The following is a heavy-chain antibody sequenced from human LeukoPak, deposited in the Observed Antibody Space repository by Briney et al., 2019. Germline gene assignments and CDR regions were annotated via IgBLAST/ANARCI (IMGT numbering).Heavy chain of an antibody. D-gene: IGHD3-3*01. V-gene: IGHV1-2*02. Sequence: AAGKVSCKASGYTFTGYYMHWVRQAPGQGLEWMGWINPNSGGTNYAQKFQGRVTMTRDTSISTAYMELSRLRSDDTAVYYCARTLRFFEWLSAFDYWGQGTLVTVSS. CDR3: ARTLRFFEWLSAFDY. J-gene: IGHJ4*02. CDR1: GYTFTGYY. CDR2: INPNSGGT.